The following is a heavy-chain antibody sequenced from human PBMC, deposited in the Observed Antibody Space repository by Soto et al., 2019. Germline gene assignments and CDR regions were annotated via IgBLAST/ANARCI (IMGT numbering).Heavy chain of an antibody. CDR1: GFTFSSCA. V-gene: IGHV3-23*01. Sequence: PGGSLRLSCAASGFTFSSCAMSWVRQAPGKGLEWVSAISGSGGSTYYADSVKGRFTISRDNSKNTLYLQMNSLRAEDTAVYYCAKDGPSPLPFLTYYDFWSGYHNWFDPWGQGTLVTVSS. J-gene: IGHJ5*02. CDR3: AKDGPSPLPFLTYYDFWSGYHNWFDP. CDR2: ISGSGGST. D-gene: IGHD3-3*01.